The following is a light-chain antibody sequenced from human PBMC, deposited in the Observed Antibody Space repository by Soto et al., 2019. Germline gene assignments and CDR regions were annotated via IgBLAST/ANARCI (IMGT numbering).Light chain of an antibody. CDR2: GAS. CDR3: QQYGSSPRT. J-gene: IGKJ1*01. Sequence: EIVLTQSPGTLSLSPGERATLSCMASQSVSSSYLAWYQLKPGQAPRLLIYGASSRATGIPDRFSGSGSGTDFTLTISRLDPEDFAVYFCQQYGSSPRTFGQGIKVDIK. V-gene: IGKV3-20*01. CDR1: QSVSSSY.